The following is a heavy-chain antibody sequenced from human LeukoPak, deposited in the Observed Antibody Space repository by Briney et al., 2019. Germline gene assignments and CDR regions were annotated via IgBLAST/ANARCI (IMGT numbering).Heavy chain of an antibody. Sequence: GGSLRLSCAASGFTFSSYAMSWVRQAPGKGLEWVSAISGSGGSTYYADSVKGRFTISRDNSKNTLYLQMNSLRAEDTAVYYCAKDSAADSGSYFAAFDIWGQGTMVTVSS. D-gene: IGHD1-26*01. CDR1: GFTFSSYA. CDR2: ISGSGGST. V-gene: IGHV3-23*01. CDR3: AKDSAADSGSYFAAFDI. J-gene: IGHJ3*02.